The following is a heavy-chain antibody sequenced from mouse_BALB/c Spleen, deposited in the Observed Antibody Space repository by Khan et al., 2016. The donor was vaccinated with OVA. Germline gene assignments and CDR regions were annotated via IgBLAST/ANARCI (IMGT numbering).Heavy chain of an antibody. CDR1: GYAFSTYW. CDR3: AREGYYGSRRAWFAY. Sequence: QVQLQQSGAVLVRPGSSVKISCKASGYAFSTYWMNWVKQRPGQGLEWIGQIYPGDGNTYYNGKFKGKVTLTADKSSSTAYMQLSSLTSEDSAVYSCAREGYYGSRRAWFAYWGQGTLVTVSA. CDR2: IYPGDGNT. V-gene: IGHV1-80*01. J-gene: IGHJ3*01. D-gene: IGHD1-1*01.